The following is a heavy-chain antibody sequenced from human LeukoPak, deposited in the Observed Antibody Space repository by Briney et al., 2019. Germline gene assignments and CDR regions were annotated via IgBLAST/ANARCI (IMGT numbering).Heavy chain of an antibody. J-gene: IGHJ4*02. Sequence: PGGSLRLSCAASGFTFSNYALTWVRQAPGRGLEWVSSISGAGPYYADSVKGRFSISRDNYKNTLYLQMSSLRAEDTAVYYCAKDRGPMATIELNYWGQGTLVTVSS. D-gene: IGHD5-24*01. CDR1: GFTFSNYA. CDR3: AKDRGPMATIELNY. V-gene: IGHV3-23*01. CDR2: ISGAGP.